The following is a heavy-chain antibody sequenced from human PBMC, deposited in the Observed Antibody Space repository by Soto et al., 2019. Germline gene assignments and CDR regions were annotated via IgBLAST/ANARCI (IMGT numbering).Heavy chain of an antibody. V-gene: IGHV3-7*01. J-gene: IGHJ6*03. CDR3: VRGVIPAEYYYYYYMDV. CDR2: IKQDGSEK. Sequence: EVQLVESGGGLVQPGGSLRLSCAASGFTFSSYWMSWVRQAPGKGLEWVANIKQDGSEKNYVDSVKGRFTISRDNAKNSLYLQMNSLRAEDTAVYYCVRGVIPAEYYYYYYMDVWGKGTTVTVSS. D-gene: IGHD3-10*01. CDR1: GFTFSSYW.